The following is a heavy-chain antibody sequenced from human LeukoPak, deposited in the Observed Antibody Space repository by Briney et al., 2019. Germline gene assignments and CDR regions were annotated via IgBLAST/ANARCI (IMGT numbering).Heavy chain of an antibody. Sequence: SVKVSCKASGGTFSSYAISWVRQAPGQGLEWMGGIIPIFGTANYAQKFQGRVTITADKSTSTAYMELSSLRSEDTAVYYCAREPYCSGGSCYPFAFDYWGQGTLVTVSS. D-gene: IGHD2-15*01. CDR2: IIPIFGTA. CDR3: AREPYCSGGSCYPFAFDY. J-gene: IGHJ4*02. V-gene: IGHV1-69*06. CDR1: GGTFSSYA.